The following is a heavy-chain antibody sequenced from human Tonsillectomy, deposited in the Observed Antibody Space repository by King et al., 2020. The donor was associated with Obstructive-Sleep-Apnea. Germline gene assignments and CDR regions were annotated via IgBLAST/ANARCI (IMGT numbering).Heavy chain of an antibody. D-gene: IGHD1-7*01. CDR3: ATRITGTTSGLDSFYGMDV. J-gene: IGHJ6*02. V-gene: IGHV3-23*04. CDR1: GFTFSSYA. Sequence: VQLVESGGGLVQPGGSLRLSCAASGFTFSSYAMSWVRQAPGKGLEWVSAISGSGVGTFYADSVKGRFTISRDNSKNTLYLQMNSLRAEDTAVYYCATRITGTTSGLDSFYGMDVWGQGTTVTVSS. CDR2: ISGSGVGT.